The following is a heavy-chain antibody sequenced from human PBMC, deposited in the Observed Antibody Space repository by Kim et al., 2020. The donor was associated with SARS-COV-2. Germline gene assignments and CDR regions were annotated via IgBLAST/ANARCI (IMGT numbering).Heavy chain of an antibody. CDR3: ARGGYYDSSYFDY. D-gene: IGHD3-22*01. V-gene: IGHV4-4*02. Sequence: YNPSLKSRVTISVDKSKNQFSLKLSSVTAADTAVYYCARGGYYDSSYFDYWGQGTLVTVSS. J-gene: IGHJ4*02.